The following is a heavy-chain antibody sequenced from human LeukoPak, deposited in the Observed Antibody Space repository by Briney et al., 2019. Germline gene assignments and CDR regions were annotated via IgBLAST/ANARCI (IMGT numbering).Heavy chain of an antibody. Sequence: GGSLRLSCAASGFTVSSSYMSWVRQGPGKGLEWVSSISTGSGYVYYADSVKGRFTISRDNAKNSLYLQMNSLRAEDTAVYYCAREGYCGSSSCHFDYWGQGTLLTVSS. CDR2: ISTGSGYV. V-gene: IGHV3-21*01. CDR3: AREGYCGSSSCHFDY. J-gene: IGHJ4*02. D-gene: IGHD2-2*01. CDR1: GFTVSSSY.